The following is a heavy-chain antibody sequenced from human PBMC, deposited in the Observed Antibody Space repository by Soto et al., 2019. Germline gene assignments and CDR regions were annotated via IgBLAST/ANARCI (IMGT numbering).Heavy chain of an antibody. CDR2: INHSGST. CDR3: ARADGDSSSYYYYQGGIEV. Sequence: SETLSLTCAVYCGSFSGYYWSWIRQPPGKGLEWIGEINHSGSTNYNPSLKSRVTISVDTSKNQFSLKLSSVTAADTAVYYCARADGDSSSYYYYQGGIEVWGQGLTVT. V-gene: IGHV4-34*01. J-gene: IGHJ6*02. CDR1: CGSFSGYY. D-gene: IGHD6-6*01.